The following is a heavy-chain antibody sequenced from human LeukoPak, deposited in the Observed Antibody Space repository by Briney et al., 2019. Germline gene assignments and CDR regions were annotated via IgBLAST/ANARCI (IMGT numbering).Heavy chain of an antibody. CDR1: GGSISSGGYS. J-gene: IGHJ4*02. CDR2: IYHSGST. CDR3: ARRGSGFDY. V-gene: IGHV4-30-2*01. Sequence: SETLSLTCAVSGGSISSGGYSWSWIRQPPGKGLEWIGYIYHSGSTYYNPSLKSRVTISVDRSKNQFSLKLSSVTAADTAVYYCARRGSGFDYWGQGTLVTVSS. D-gene: IGHD6-19*01.